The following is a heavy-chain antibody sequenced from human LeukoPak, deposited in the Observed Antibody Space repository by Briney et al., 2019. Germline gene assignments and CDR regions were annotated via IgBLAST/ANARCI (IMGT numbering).Heavy chain of an antibody. CDR2: IYYSGST. D-gene: IGHD2-2*01. Sequence: SQTLSLTCTVSGGSISSGDYYWSWIRQPPGKDLEWIGYIYYSGSTYYNPSLKSRVTISVDTSKNQFSLKLCSVTAADTAVYYCARTQLYCSSTSCYVNWFDPWGQGTLVTVSS. CDR1: GGSISSGDYY. CDR3: ARTQLYCSSTSCYVNWFDP. V-gene: IGHV4-30-4*01. J-gene: IGHJ5*02.